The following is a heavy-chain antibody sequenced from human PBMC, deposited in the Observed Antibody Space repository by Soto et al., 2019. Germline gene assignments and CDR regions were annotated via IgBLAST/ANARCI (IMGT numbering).Heavy chain of an antibody. CDR2: INAGNGNT. CDR1: GYTFTSYA. Sequence: GASVKVSCKASGYTFTSYAMHWVRQAPGQRLEWMGWINAGNGNTKYSQKFQGRVTITRDTSASTAYMELSSLRSEDTAVYYCARDSGRVKLWPNYGMDVWGQGTTVTVSS. D-gene: IGHD5-18*01. J-gene: IGHJ6*02. V-gene: IGHV1-3*01. CDR3: ARDSGRVKLWPNYGMDV.